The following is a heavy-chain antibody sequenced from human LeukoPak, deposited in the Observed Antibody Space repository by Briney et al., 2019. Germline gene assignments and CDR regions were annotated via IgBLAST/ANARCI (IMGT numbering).Heavy chain of an antibody. Sequence: GGSLRLSCAVSGFTFSDYNMNWVRQAPGKGLEWVSSISSSSSYIYYADSVKGRFTISRDNAKNSLYLQMNSLRAEDTAVYYCARVVVAARFDYWGQGTLVTVSS. D-gene: IGHD2-15*01. CDR3: ARVVVAARFDY. V-gene: IGHV3-21*01. CDR2: ISSSSSYI. CDR1: GFTFSDYN. J-gene: IGHJ4*02.